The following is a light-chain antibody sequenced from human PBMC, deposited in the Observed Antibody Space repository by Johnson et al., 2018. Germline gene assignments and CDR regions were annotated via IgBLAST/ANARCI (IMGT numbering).Light chain of an antibody. CDR1: SSNIGNNY. V-gene: IGLV1-51*02. CDR2: ENN. J-gene: IGLJ1*01. Sequence: SVLTQPPSVSAAPGQKVTIPCSGSSSNIGNNYVSWYQQLPGTAPKLLIYENNKRPSGIPDRFSGSKSGTSATLGITGLQTGDEAYYYCGTWDSSLSAGNVFGTGTKVTVL. CDR3: GTWDSSLSAGNV.